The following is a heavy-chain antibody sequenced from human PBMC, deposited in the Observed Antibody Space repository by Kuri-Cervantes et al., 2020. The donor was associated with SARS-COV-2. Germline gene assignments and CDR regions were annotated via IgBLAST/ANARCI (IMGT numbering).Heavy chain of an antibody. CDR2: IWYDGSNK. J-gene: IGHJ4*02. D-gene: IGHD1-14*01. CDR3: ARDTPNRPHDY. Sequence: GGSLRLSCAASGFTFSSYGMHWVRQAPGKGLEWVAVIWYDGSNKYYADSVKGRFTISRDNAKNSLYLQMNSLRAEDTAVYYCARDTPNRPHDYWGQGTLVTVSS. V-gene: IGHV3-33*01. CDR1: GFTFSSYG.